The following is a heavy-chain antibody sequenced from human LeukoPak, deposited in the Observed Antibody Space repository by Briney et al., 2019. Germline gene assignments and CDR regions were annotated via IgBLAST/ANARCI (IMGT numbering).Heavy chain of an antibody. Sequence: ASVKVSCKASGYTFSNYKINWVRQAPGQGLEWLGWINIYNGNTNSAQKLQGRVTMTADTPSSTAYMDLRSLRSDDTAVYYCARTYSGRDSSYYGMDVWGQGTTVTVSS. V-gene: IGHV1-18*04. D-gene: IGHD3-10*01. CDR3: ARTYSGRDSSYYGMDV. CDR1: GYTFSNYK. J-gene: IGHJ6*02. CDR2: INIYNGNT.